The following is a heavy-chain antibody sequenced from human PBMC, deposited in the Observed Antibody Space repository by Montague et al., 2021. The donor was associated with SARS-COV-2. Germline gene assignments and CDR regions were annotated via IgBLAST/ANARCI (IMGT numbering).Heavy chain of an antibody. CDR3: ARGGVTRAELDY. CDR1: GYSIGTDYW. J-gene: IGHJ4*02. CDR2: NYLTGNT. V-gene: IGHV4-38-2*01. Sequence: SETLSLTCVVSGYSIGTDYWWGWIRQPPGKGLEWVGSNYLTGNTYYNPSLNSRVSISVDTSNNQFSLRLTSVTASDTAVYYCARGGVTRAELDYWGQGTLVTVSS. D-gene: IGHD1-1*01.